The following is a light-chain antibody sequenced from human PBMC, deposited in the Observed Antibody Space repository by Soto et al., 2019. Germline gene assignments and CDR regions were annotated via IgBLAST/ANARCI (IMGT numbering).Light chain of an antibody. Sequence: EIVLTQSPGTLSLSPGERATLSCRASQSVSSSYLAWYQQKPGQAPRLLIYGASSRATGIPDRFSGSGSGTDFTLTISRLEPEDFAVYYCQQYGSSPQFTFGPGTNVYIK. CDR1: QSVSSSY. J-gene: IGKJ3*01. CDR2: GAS. CDR3: QQYGSSPQFT. V-gene: IGKV3-20*01.